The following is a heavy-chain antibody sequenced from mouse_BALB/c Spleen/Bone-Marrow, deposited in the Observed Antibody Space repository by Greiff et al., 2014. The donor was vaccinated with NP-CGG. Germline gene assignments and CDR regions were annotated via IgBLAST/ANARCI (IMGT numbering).Heavy chain of an antibody. J-gene: IGHJ3*01. Sequence: VQLQQSGAELARPGASVKLSCKASGYTFTSYWMQWVKQRPGQGLEWIGTIYPGDGDTRYTQKFKGKATLTADKSSSTAYMQLSSLATEESAVYYCARFGCAFAYWGQGTLVTVSA. CDR2: IYPGDGDT. CDR3: ARFGCAFAY. CDR1: GYTFTSYW. D-gene: IGHD2-2*01. V-gene: IGHV1-87*01.